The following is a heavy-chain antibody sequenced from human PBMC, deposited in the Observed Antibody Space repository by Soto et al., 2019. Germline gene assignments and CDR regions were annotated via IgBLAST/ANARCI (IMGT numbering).Heavy chain of an antibody. Sequence: VQLVESGGGLVKPGGSLRLSCAPSESTLSNVWMSWVRQPPGKGLEWVGRVKREIDGATTDYAAPVKGRYRISRDESKTPVYLQRTSLRTEDKALYYCTTDPIRDYWGLGTLVTVSA. V-gene: IGHV3-15*01. CDR2: VKREIDGATT. CDR3: TTDPIRDY. CDR1: ESTLSNVW. J-gene: IGHJ4*02. D-gene: IGHD2-21*01.